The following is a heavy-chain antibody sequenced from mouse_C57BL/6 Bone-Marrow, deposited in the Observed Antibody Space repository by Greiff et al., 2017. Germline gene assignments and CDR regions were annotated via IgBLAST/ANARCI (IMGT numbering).Heavy chain of an antibody. J-gene: IGHJ4*01. D-gene: IGHD2-5*01. CDR3: ARRSNGGAMDY. V-gene: IGHV2-2*01. Sequence: VQLQQSGPGLVQPSQSLSITCTVSGFSLTSYGVHWVRQSPGKGLEWLGVIWSGGSTDYNAAFISRLSISKDNSKSQVFFKMNSLQADDTAIYYCARRSNGGAMDYWGQGTSVTVSS. CDR1: GFSLTSYG. CDR2: IWSGGST.